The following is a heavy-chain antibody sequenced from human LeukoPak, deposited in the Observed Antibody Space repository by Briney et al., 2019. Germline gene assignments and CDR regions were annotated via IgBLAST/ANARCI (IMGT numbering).Heavy chain of an antibody. CDR1: GFTFSSYG. J-gene: IGHJ5*02. V-gene: IGHV3-30*02. CDR2: IRYDGSNK. CDR3: ARDLTFDP. Sequence: GGSLRLSCAASGFTFSSYGIHWVRQAPGKGLEWVAFIRYDGSNKYYTDSVKGRFTISRDNSKNTLYLQMNSLRAEDTAVYYCARDLTFDPWGQGTLVTVSS.